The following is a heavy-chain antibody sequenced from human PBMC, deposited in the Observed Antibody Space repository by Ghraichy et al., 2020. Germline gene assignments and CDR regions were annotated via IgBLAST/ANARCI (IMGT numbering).Heavy chain of an antibody. CDR2: ISGSSGTI. CDR3: ARCGPGWLLLDY. CDR1: GFTFSTYS. J-gene: IGHJ4*02. V-gene: IGHV3-48*02. D-gene: IGHD2-21*01. Sequence: GGSLRLSCAASGFTFSTYSMNWVRQAPGKGLEWVSYISGSSGTISYADSVKGRFTISRDNAKNSLYLQMNSLRDEDTAVYYCARCGPGWLLLDYWGRGTLVTVSS.